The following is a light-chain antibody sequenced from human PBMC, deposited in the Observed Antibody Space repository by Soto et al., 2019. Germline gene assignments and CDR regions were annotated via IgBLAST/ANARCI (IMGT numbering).Light chain of an antibody. J-gene: IGKJ3*01. CDR1: QSISSNY. Sequence: EIVLTQSPGILSLSPGERATLSCRASQSISSNYLAWYQQRPGQAPRLLIFGASYRATGIPDRFSGSGSGTDFTLTISRLEPEDFAVYYCQQYSSSPPEFTFGPGTRVDSK. CDR2: GAS. V-gene: IGKV3-20*01. CDR3: QQYSSSPPEFT.